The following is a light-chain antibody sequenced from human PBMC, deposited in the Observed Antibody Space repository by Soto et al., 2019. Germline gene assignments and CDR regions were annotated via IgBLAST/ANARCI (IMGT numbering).Light chain of an antibody. CDR2: DVS. Sequence: QSVLTQPRSVSGSPGQSVTLSCTGTSSDVGGYNYVSWYQQHPGKAPKLMIYDVSKRPSGVPDRFSGSKSGNTASLTISGLQAEDEDDYYCCSYAGSYTFLFGTGTKATV. V-gene: IGLV2-11*01. CDR1: SSDVGGYNY. J-gene: IGLJ1*01. CDR3: CSYAGSYTFL.